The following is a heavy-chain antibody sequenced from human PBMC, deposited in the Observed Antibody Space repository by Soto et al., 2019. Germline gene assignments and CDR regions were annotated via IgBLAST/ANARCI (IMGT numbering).Heavy chain of an antibody. V-gene: IGHV3-23*01. CDR2: LSDSVGTT. CDR3: AKHLIGGRLQSPFDL. CDR1: GFSFGTYT. J-gene: IGHJ5*02. D-gene: IGHD3-22*01. Sequence: GGSLRLSCAVSGFSFGTYTVNLVRQAPGMGLEWVSGLSDSVGTTHYAYSVKGRFTISRDKSKNTLYLQMNNLRAEDTAVYYCAKHLIGGRLQSPFDLWRQGNQVTVS.